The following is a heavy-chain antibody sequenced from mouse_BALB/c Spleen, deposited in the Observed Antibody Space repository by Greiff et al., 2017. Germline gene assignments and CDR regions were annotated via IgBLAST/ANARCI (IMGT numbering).Heavy chain of an antibody. J-gene: IGHJ2*01. D-gene: IGHD1-1*01. V-gene: IGHV5-6-5*01. Sequence: DVKLVESGGGLVKPGGSLKLSCAASGFTFSSYAMSWVRQTPEKRLEWVASISSGGSTYYPDSVKGRFTISRDNARNILYLQMSSLRSEDTAMYYCARSITTVVAIDYWGQGTTLTVSS. CDR3: ARSITTVVAIDY. CDR1: GFTFSSYA. CDR2: ISSGGST.